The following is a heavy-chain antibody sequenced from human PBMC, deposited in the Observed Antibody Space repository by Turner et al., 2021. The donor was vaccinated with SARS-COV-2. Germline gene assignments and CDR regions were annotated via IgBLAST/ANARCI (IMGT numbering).Heavy chain of an antibody. CDR3: ARDHLDPSTVTTWRGFDP. CDR1: GCSISSGGYS. D-gene: IGHD4-17*01. V-gene: IGHV4-31*03. J-gene: IGHJ5*02. CDR2: IYYSGST. Sequence: QVQLQESGPGLVKPSQTLSLTCPVSGCSISSGGYSWSWIRQHPGKGLEWIGYIYYSGSTYYNPSIKSRVTISVDTSKNQFSLKLSSVTAADTAVYYCARDHLDPSTVTTWRGFDPWGQGTLVTVSS.